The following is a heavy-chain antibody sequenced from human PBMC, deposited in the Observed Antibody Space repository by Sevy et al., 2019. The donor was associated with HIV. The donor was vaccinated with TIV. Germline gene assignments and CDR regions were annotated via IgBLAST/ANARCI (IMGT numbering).Heavy chain of an antibody. J-gene: IGHJ3*02. Sequence: GGSLRLSCAASGFTFSSYGMHWVRQAPGKGLEWVAVIWYDGSNKYYADSVKGRFTISRDNSKNTLYLQMNSLRVEDTAVYYCASAILSPDCSGYSPGPPGGIWGQGTMVTVSS. CDR2: IWYDGSNK. CDR1: GFTFSSYG. D-gene: IGHD3-22*01. V-gene: IGHV3-33*08. CDR3: ASAILSPDCSGYSPGPPGGI.